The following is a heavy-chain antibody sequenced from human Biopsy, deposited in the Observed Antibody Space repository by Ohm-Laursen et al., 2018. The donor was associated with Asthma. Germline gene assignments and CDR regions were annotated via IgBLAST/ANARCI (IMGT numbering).Heavy chain of an antibody. J-gene: IGHJ4*02. V-gene: IGHV4-30-2*01. Sequence: TLSLTCVVSGGSISSGGYSWSWIRQPPGKGLEWIGYIYHSGSTYYNPSLKSRVTISLDRSKNQFSLKLSFVTAADTAVYYCARVKDGYNFDYWGQGTLVTVSS. CDR1: GGSISSGGYS. D-gene: IGHD5-24*01. CDR3: ARVKDGYNFDY. CDR2: IYHSGST.